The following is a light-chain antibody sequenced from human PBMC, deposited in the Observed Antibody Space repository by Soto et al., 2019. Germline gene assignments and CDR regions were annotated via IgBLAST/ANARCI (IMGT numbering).Light chain of an antibody. V-gene: IGLV2-8*01. CDR1: SSDVGGYKY. CDR2: EVS. CDR3: SSYAGSNNLV. J-gene: IGLJ2*01. Sequence: QSVLTQPPSASGSPGQSVTISCTGTSSDVGGYKYVSWYQQNPGKAPKLMIYEVSKRPSGVPDRFSGSKSGNTASLTVSGLQAEDEADYYCSSYAGSNNLVFGGGTKVTVL.